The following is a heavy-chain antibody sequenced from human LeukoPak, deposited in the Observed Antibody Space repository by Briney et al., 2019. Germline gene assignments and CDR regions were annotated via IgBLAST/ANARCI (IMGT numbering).Heavy chain of an antibody. D-gene: IGHD6-19*01. Sequence: PSETLSLTCTVSGGSISSSSYYWGWIRQPPGKGLEWIGSIYYSGSTYYNPSLKSRVTISVDTSKNQFSLKLSSVTAADTAVYYCATIATIEWAAGIVDYWGQGTLVTVSS. CDR2: IYYSGST. V-gene: IGHV4-39*07. CDR1: GGSISSSSYY. J-gene: IGHJ4*02. CDR3: ATIATIEWAAGIVDY.